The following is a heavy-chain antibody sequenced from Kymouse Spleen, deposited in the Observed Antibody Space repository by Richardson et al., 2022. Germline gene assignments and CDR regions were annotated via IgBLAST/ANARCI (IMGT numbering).Heavy chain of an antibody. V-gene: IGHV4-34*01. CDR3: ARGIVGATLRYYYYYGMDV. CDR1: GGSFSGYY. J-gene: IGHJ6*02. D-gene: IGHD1-26*01. Sequence: QVQLQQWGAGLLKPSETLSLTCAVYGGSFSGYYWSWIRQPPGKGLEWIGEINHSGSTNYNPSLKSRVTISVDTSKNQFSLKLSSVTAADTAVYYCARGIVGATLRYYYYYGMDVWGQGTTVTVSS. CDR2: INHSGST.